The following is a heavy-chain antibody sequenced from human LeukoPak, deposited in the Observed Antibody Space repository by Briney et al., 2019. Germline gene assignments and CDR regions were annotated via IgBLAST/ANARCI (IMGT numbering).Heavy chain of an antibody. V-gene: IGHV4-34*01. CDR3: ASGAAAGPDDAFDI. Sequence: SETLSLTCAVYGGSFSGYYWSWIRQPPGKGLEWIGEINHSGSTNYNPSLKSRVTISVDTSKNQFSLKLSSVTAADTAVYYCASGAAAGPDDAFDIWGQGTMVTVSS. D-gene: IGHD6-13*01. CDR2: INHSGST. J-gene: IGHJ3*02. CDR1: GGSFSGYY.